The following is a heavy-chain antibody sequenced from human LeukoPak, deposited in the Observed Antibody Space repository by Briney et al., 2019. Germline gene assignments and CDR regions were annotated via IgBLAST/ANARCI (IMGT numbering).Heavy chain of an antibody. D-gene: IGHD5/OR15-5a*01. V-gene: IGHV1-2*02. J-gene: IGHJ6*03. CDR1: GYSFTGYY. CDR2: INPNSGGT. Sequence: ASVKVSCKASGYSFTGYYMHWVRQAPGQGLEWMGWINPNSGGTNYAQKFQGRVTMTRDTSISTAYMELSRLRSDDTAVYYCARGLYAHRYYYYMDVWGKGTTVTVSS. CDR3: ARGLYAHRYYYYMDV.